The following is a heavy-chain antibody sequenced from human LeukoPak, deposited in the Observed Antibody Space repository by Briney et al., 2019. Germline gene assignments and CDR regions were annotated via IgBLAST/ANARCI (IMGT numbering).Heavy chain of an antibody. V-gene: IGHV3-43*02. CDR3: AKEIRGGAFDI. CDR2: ISGDGGST. Sequence: GGALRLSCAASGFTFDDYAMHWVRQAPGKGLEWGSLISGDGGSTYYADAVKGRFTISRDNSKISLYLQMNSLRTENTALYCCAKEIRGGAFDIWGQGTMVTVSS. CDR1: GFTFDDYA. J-gene: IGHJ3*02.